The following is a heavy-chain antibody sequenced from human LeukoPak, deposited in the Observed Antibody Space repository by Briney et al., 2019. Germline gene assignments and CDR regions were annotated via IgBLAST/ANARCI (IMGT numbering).Heavy chain of an antibody. CDR3: ARDRYCSGGSCSGYFDY. Sequence: ASVKVSCKASGYTFTSYDINWVRQATGQGLEWMGWMNPNSGNTGYAQKFQGRVTMTRNTSISTAYMELRSLRSDDTAVYYCARDRYCSGGSCSGYFDYWGQGTLVTVSS. J-gene: IGHJ4*02. D-gene: IGHD2-15*01. CDR2: MNPNSGNT. V-gene: IGHV1-8*01. CDR1: GYTFTSYD.